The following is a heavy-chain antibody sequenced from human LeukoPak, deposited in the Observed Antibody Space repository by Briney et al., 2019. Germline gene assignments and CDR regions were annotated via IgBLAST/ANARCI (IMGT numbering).Heavy chain of an antibody. CDR1: GGSISSGGYY. D-gene: IGHD2-2*01. Sequence: PSETLSLTCTVSGGSISSGGYYWSWIRQHPGKGLEWLGYIYYSGRTSYKPSLKSRVTIAVYTSKNHVSLKLSSVTAADTAVYYCARDGKSQGQYCSSTSCYAYYYYGMDVWGQGTTVTVSS. CDR3: ARDGKSQGQYCSSTSCYAYYYYGMDV. V-gene: IGHV4-31*03. J-gene: IGHJ6*02. CDR2: IYYSGRT.